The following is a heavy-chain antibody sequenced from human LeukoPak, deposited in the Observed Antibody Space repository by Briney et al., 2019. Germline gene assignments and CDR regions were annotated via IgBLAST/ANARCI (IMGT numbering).Heavy chain of an antibody. CDR1: GITFSTYA. Sequence: GGSLRLSCVASGITFSTYATTWVRQAPGKGLEWVSILNGGSTYYADSVKGRFTISRDNSKNTLFLRMNSLRGEDTAVYYCATYCSGASCYSGMAVWGQGTTVTVYS. J-gene: IGHJ6*02. CDR3: ATYCSGASCYSGMAV. V-gene: IGHV3-23*01. CDR2: LNGGST. D-gene: IGHD2-15*01.